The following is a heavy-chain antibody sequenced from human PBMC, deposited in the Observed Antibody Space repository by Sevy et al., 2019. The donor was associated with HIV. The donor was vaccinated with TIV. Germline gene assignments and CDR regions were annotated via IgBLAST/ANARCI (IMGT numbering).Heavy chain of an antibody. CDR2: IYYNGNT. D-gene: IGHD6-13*01. CDR1: GGSIRSGDYY. J-gene: IGHJ4*02. V-gene: IGHV4-31*03. Sequence: SETLSLTCTVSGGSIRSGDYYWTWVRQHPGKGLEWFGYIYYNGNTYYSPSLRRRVTMSVDTSKNQFSLKLTSVTAADTAVYYCARGLAAALLGHWGQGTLVTVSS. CDR3: ARGLAAALLGH.